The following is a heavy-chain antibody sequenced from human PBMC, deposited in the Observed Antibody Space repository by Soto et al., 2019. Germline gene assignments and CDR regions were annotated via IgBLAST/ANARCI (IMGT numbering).Heavy chain of an antibody. CDR3: ARGGSTGPYYYGMDV. CDR2: INPSGGST. CDR1: GYSFTSYY. J-gene: IGHJ6*02. V-gene: IGHV1-46*01. D-gene: IGHD2-8*02. Sequence: ASVTGSCTASGYSFTSYYMDWVRQAPGQGLEWMGIINPSGGSTSYAQKFQGRVTMTRDTSTSTVYMELSSLRSEDTAVYYCARGGSTGPYYYGMDVWGQGTTVTVSS.